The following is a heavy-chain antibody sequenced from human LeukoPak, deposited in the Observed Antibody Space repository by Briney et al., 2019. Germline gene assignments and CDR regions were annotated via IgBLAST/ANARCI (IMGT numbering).Heavy chain of an antibody. CDR3: ASSTQSEGDVVVPAAAYFDY. Sequence: PSETLSLTCAVYGGSFSGYYWSWIRQPPGKGLEWIGEINHSGSTNYNPSLKSRVTISVDTSKNQFSLKLSSVTAADTAVYYCASSTQSEGDVVVPAAAYFDYWGRGTLVTVSS. CDR2: INHSGST. D-gene: IGHD2-2*01. CDR1: GGSFSGYY. V-gene: IGHV4-34*01. J-gene: IGHJ4*02.